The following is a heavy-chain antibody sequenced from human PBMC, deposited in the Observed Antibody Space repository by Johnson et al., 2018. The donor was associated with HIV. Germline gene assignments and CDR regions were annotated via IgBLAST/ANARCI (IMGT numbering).Heavy chain of an antibody. CDR2: IKQDGSEK. J-gene: IGHJ3*02. D-gene: IGHD4-11*01. CDR1: GFTFSSYW. CDR3: ARAGYSNYDRAFDI. Sequence: VQLVESGGGLVQPGGSLRLSCAASGFTFSSYWMSWVRQAPGKGLEWVANIKQDGSEKYYVDSVKGRFSISRDNAKKSLWLRMNSLRAEDPAVYYCARAGYSNYDRAFDIWGQGTLVTVSS. V-gene: IGHV3-7*05.